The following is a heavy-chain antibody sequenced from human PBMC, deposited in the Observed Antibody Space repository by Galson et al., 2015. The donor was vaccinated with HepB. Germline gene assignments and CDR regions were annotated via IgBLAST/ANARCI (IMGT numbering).Heavy chain of an antibody. CDR2: FDPGDGKT. CDR1: GYSLTELS. Sequence: SVKVSCKVSGYSLTELSMHWVRQAPGKGLEWMGRFDPGDGKTIYAQRFQGRVTMTDATSTDTAYMDLSSLTSEDTAVYFCAAAPYASNWYGAPSLKTALDYWGQGTLGTVSS. J-gene: IGHJ4*02. CDR3: AAAPYASNWYGAPSLKTALDY. V-gene: IGHV1-24*01. D-gene: IGHD1-20*01.